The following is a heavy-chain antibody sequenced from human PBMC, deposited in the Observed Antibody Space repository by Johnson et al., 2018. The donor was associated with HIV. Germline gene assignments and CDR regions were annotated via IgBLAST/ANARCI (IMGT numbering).Heavy chain of an antibody. V-gene: IGHV3-7*01. J-gene: IGHJ3*01. Sequence: VQLVESGGGLVQPGGSLRLSCAASGFTFSSYWMSWVRQAPGKGLEWVANIKQDGSEKYYVDSVKGRFTISRDNAKNSLYLQMNSLRAEDTAVYYCARARMRDRGDAFDLWGQGTMVTVSS. CDR3: ARARMRDRGDAFDL. D-gene: IGHD1-14*01. CDR2: IKQDGSEK. CDR1: GFTFSSYW.